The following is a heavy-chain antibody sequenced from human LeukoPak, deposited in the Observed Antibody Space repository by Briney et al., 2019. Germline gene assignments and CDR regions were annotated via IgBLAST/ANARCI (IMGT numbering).Heavy chain of an antibody. D-gene: IGHD3-10*01. V-gene: IGHV3-30-3*01. CDR3: ARDDYYGTKIPFYYYYYGMDV. CDR2: ISYDGSNK. Sequence: GGSLRLSCAASGFTFSSYAMHWVRQAPGKGLEWVAVISYDGSNKYYADSVKGRFTISRDNSKNTLYLQMNSLRAEDTAVYYCARDDYYGTKIPFYYYYYGMDVWGQGTTVTVSS. CDR1: GFTFSSYA. J-gene: IGHJ6*02.